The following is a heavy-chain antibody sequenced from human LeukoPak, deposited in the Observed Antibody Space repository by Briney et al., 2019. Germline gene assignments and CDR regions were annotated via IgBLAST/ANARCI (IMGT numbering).Heavy chain of an antibody. J-gene: IGHJ4*02. CDR3: AKDRIAARDFDY. V-gene: IGHV3-23*01. D-gene: IGHD6-6*01. CDR1: GFTFSSYA. CDR2: MIISGGST. Sequence: GGSLRLSCAASGFTFSSYAMTWVRQVPGKGLEWVSSMIISGGSTYYADSVKGRFTISRDNSKNTLHLQMNSLRAEDTAVYYCAKDRIAARDFDYWGQGTLVTVSS.